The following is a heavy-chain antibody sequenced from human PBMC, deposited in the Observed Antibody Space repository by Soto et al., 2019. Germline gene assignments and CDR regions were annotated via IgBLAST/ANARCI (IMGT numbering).Heavy chain of an antibody. CDR3: ARDRVEYYDFWSGYYSGNWFDP. Sequence: SVKVSCKASGGTFSSYAISWVRQAPGQGLEWMGGIIPIFGTANYAQKFQGRVTITADESTSTAYMELSSLRSEDTAVYYCARDRVEYYDFWSGYYSGNWFDPWGQGTLVTVSS. V-gene: IGHV1-69*13. D-gene: IGHD3-3*01. CDR2: IIPIFGTA. J-gene: IGHJ5*02. CDR1: GGTFSSYA.